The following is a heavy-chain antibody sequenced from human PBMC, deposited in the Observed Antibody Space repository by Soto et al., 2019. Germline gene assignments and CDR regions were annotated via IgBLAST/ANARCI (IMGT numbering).Heavy chain of an antibody. J-gene: IGHJ6*02. Sequence: ASVKVSCKASGYTFTSYGISWVRQAPGQGLEWMGWISAYNGNTNYAQKLQGRVTMTTDTSMSTAYMELRSLRSDDTAVYYCARGGGTPYYFGGYYGMDVWGQGTTVTVSS. CDR3: ARGGGTPYYFGGYYGMDV. D-gene: IGHD3-10*01. V-gene: IGHV1-18*01. CDR2: ISAYNGNT. CDR1: GYTFTSYG.